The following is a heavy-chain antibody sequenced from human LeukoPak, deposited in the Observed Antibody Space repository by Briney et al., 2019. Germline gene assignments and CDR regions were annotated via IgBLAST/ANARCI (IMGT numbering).Heavy chain of an antibody. CDR2: ISGSGGST. CDR1: GFTFSSYA. V-gene: IGHV3-23*01. Sequence: GGSLRLSCAASGFTFSSYAMSWVRQAPGKGLEWVSAISGSGGSTYYADSVKGRFTISRDNSRNILYLQMNSLRAEDTAVYHCAKEDSSGTRFEYWGRESLVTVSS. D-gene: IGHD3-22*01. CDR3: AKEDSSGTRFEY. J-gene: IGHJ4*02.